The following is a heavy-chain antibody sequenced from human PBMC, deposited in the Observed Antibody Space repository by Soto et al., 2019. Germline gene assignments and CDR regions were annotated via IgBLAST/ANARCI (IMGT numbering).Heavy chain of an antibody. V-gene: IGHV1-2*02. CDR2: INPNSGDT. Sequence: ASVKVSCKASGYIFTGYHIHWVRQAPGRGLEWMGWINPNSGDTEYAQNFQGRVTMTRDTSFNLVYMEMSGLMSDGTAVYYCASDARGTRGFDEMVIWGQGTTVTVSS. CDR3: ASDARGTRGFDEMVI. J-gene: IGHJ6*02. CDR1: GYIFTGYH. D-gene: IGHD3-9*01.